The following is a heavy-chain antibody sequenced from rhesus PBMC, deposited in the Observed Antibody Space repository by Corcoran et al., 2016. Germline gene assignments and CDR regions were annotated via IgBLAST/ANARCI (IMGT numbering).Heavy chain of an antibody. CDR3: ARNYNFWSSYYSFDS. Sequence: QVQLQESGPGLVKPSETLSLTCAVSGGSNSGGYDWSWLRRPPGKGLEWIGYIYGNSRSTNYNPYLQNRVTISKDTSNNHFSLNLNSVTAADSAIYYCARNYNFWSSYYSFDSWGQGVLVTVSS. CDR2: IYGNSRST. V-gene: IGHV4-76*01. CDR1: GGSNSGGYD. J-gene: IGHJ4*01. D-gene: IGHD3-3*01.